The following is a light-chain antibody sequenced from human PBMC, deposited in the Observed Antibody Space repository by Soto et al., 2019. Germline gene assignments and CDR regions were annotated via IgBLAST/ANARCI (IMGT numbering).Light chain of an antibody. J-gene: IGKJ1*01. CDR1: QSVNSNY. V-gene: IGKV3-20*01. CDR2: GAS. CDR3: QQYGTSILT. Sequence: EIVLKQFPGTLSLSPGERATLSCRASQSVNSNYLTWYQQKPGQAPRLLIYGASSRAPDIPDRFSGSGPVTDFTITINRLDPEDFAVYYCQQYGTSILTFGQVPMVAMK.